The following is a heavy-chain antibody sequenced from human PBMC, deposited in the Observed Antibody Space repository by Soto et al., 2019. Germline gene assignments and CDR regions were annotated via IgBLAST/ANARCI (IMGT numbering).Heavy chain of an antibody. CDR3: VRDTSPYSSGWHNRHFDY. J-gene: IGHJ4*02. V-gene: IGHV3-30-3*01. CDR1: GFTFSSYA. Sequence: HVQLVESGGGVVQPGRSLRLSCAASGFTFSSYAMHWVRQAPGKGLEWVAVISYDGSNKYYADSVRGRFTISRDNSKTLYLQMNTLRGEDTALYYCVRDTSPYSSGWHNRHFDYWGQGTLVTVSS. CDR2: ISYDGSNK. D-gene: IGHD6-19*01.